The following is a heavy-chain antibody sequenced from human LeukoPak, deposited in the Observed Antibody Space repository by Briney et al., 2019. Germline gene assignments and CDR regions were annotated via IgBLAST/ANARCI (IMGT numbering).Heavy chain of an antibody. CDR2: IYYSGST. Sequence: SETLSLTCAVYGGSFSDYYWSWIRQPPGKGLEWIGYIYYSGSTNYNPSLKSRVTISVDTSKNQFSLKLSSVTAADTAVYYCARDRAEYYDSSGYDAFDIWGQGTMVTVSS. J-gene: IGHJ3*02. V-gene: IGHV4-59*01. CDR3: ARDRAEYYDSSGYDAFDI. D-gene: IGHD3-22*01. CDR1: GGSFSDYY.